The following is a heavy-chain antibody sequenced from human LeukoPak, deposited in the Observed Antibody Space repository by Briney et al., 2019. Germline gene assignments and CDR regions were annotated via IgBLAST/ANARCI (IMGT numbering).Heavy chain of an antibody. D-gene: IGHD3-9*01. CDR3: ARVAYDILTGYLYYFDY. CDR2: IYASGSA. V-gene: IGHV4-4*07. Sequence: NPSETLSLTCTASGDSISSYFWSWIRQPAGKGLEWIGRIYASGSANYNPSLKSRVTMSVDTSKNQFSLKLSSVTAADTAVYYCARVAYDILTGYLYYFDYWGQGTLVTVSS. J-gene: IGHJ4*02. CDR1: GDSISSYF.